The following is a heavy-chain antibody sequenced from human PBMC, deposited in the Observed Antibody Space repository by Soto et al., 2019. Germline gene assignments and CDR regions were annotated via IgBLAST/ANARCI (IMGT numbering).Heavy chain of an antibody. D-gene: IGHD3-3*01. CDR2: ISWNSETT. J-gene: IGHJ6*02. CDR1: GFSFHDHG. V-gene: IGHV3-9*01. CDR3: AKDEGCVWSVAKGGSYPYYGMDV. Sequence: EVQLVESGGGLVQPGRSLRLSCVASGFSFHDHGMHWVLRGPGRGLEWVKGISWNSETTGYADSVKSRFTISRDNAKNSVYLQMNSLRAEDTAFYYSAKDEGCVWSVAKGGSYPYYGMDVWGQGTRVTVSS.